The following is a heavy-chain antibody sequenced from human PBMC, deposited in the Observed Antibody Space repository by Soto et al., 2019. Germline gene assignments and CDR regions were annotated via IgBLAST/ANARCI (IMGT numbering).Heavy chain of an antibody. Sequence: SGGSLRLSCAASGFTFSTYGMHWVRQAPGKGLEWVAVISFDGNNKYYADSVKGRFTISRDNSKNTLYLEMNSLRAEDTAVYYCAKRLSSHFDYWGQGTLVTVS. CDR1: GFTFSTYG. CDR3: AKRLSSHFDY. J-gene: IGHJ4*02. D-gene: IGHD3-10*01. V-gene: IGHV3-30*18. CDR2: ISFDGNNK.